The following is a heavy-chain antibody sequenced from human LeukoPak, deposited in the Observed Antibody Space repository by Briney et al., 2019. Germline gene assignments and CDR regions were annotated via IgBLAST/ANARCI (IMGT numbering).Heavy chain of an antibody. J-gene: IGHJ4*02. CDR1: GFTFSSYA. CDR3: ASHSDYGDYTTMRY. CDR2: ISCDGSNK. D-gene: IGHD4-17*01. Sequence: PGRSLRLSCAASGFTFSSYAMHRVRQAPGKGLEWVAVISCDGSNKYYADSVKGRFTISRDNSKNTLYLQMNSLRAEDTAVYYCASHSDYGDYTTMRYWGQGTLVTVSS. V-gene: IGHV3-30-3*01.